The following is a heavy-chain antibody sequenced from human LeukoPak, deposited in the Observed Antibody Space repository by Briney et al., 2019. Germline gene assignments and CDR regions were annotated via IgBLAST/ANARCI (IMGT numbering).Heavy chain of an antibody. Sequence: SETLSLTCTVSGGSITNGDYYWSWICQHPGKGLEWIGYIYYSGSTYYNPSLETRVSLSVDTSKSQFSLKVSSVTAADTAVYYCARDFNSGYGPFDSWGQGTLVTVSS. CDR2: IYYSGST. D-gene: IGHD5-12*01. J-gene: IGHJ5*01. CDR1: GGSITNGDYY. V-gene: IGHV4-31*02. CDR3: ARDFNSGYGPFDS.